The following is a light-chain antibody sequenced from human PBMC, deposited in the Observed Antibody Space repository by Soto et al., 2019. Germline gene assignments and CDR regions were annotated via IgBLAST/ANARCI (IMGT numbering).Light chain of an antibody. CDR2: GAS. Sequence: EVVLSQSPGTLSLSPWESATLSCRASQIVNTFYLAWYQQKPGQPPRLLIYGASSRATGVPDRFSASGSATDFSLTIRRLEPEDSAVYYCQQFGSSGPLTFGGGTKVDIK. J-gene: IGKJ4*01. V-gene: IGKV3-20*01. CDR1: QIVNTFY. CDR3: QQFGSSGPLT.